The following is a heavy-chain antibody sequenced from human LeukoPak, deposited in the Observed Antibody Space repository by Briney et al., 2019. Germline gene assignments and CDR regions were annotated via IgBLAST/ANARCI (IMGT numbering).Heavy chain of an antibody. V-gene: IGHV3-74*01. CDR1: GFTFSSYW. CDR2: INSDGSST. CDR3: ARSDLSAADPFDY. Sequence: GGSLRLSCAASGFTFSSYWMHWVRQAPGKELVWVSRINSDGSSTSYADSVKGRFTISRDNAKNTLYLQMNSLRAEDTAVYYCARSDLSAADPFDYWGQGTLVTVSS. J-gene: IGHJ4*02. D-gene: IGHD6-13*01.